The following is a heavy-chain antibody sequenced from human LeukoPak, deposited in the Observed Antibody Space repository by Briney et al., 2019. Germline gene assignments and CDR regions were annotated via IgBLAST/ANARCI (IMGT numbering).Heavy chain of an antibody. J-gene: IGHJ5*02. CDR2: ISYGGSNK. Sequence: AGGSLRLSCAASGFTFSSYTIHWVRQAPGKGLEWVTIISYGGSNKYYADSVKGRFTISRDNSKNTLYLQMSSLRAEDTAVYYCARGGQGYDLNWFDPWGQGTLVTVSS. V-gene: IGHV3-30-3*01. CDR1: GFTFSSYT. CDR3: ARGGQGYDLNWFDP. D-gene: IGHD3-3*01.